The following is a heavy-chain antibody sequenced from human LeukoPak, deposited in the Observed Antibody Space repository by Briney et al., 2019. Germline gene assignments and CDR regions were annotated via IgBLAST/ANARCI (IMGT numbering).Heavy chain of an antibody. CDR1: GYTFTSYD. J-gene: IGHJ4*02. Sequence: ASVKVSCKTSGYTFTSYDINWVRQAPGQGLEWMGWMNTNSGNTGYAQKFQGRVTMTRSTSISTAYMELSSLRSEDTAVYYCARETGGYYDSFDYWGQGTLVTVSS. CDR2: MNTNSGNT. D-gene: IGHD3-22*01. CDR3: ARETGGYYDSFDY. V-gene: IGHV1-8*02.